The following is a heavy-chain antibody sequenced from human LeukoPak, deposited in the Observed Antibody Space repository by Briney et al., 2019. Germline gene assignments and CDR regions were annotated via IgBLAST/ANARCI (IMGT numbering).Heavy chain of an antibody. D-gene: IGHD2-2*02. CDR1: GGSFSGYY. CDR3: ERGIKADIVVVPAAIIRFDP. J-gene: IGHJ5*02. Sequence: SETLCLTCAVYGGSFSGYYWSWIRQPPGKWLEGIGEINHSGSTNYNPSLKSRVTISVDTSKNQSSLKLSPVTAADTAVYYCERGIKADIVVVPAAIIRFDPWGQGTLVTVSS. V-gene: IGHV4-34*01. CDR2: INHSGST.